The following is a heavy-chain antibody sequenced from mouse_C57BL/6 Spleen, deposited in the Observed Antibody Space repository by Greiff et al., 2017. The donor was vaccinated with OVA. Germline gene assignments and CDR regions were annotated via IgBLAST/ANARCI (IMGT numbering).Heavy chain of an antibody. V-gene: IGHV1-53*01. CDR3: ARSRSYYGYDDAMDY. CDR2: ITPSNGGT. CDR1: GSTFPSYW. Sequence: QVQLQQPGTELVKPGASVKLSCKASGSTFPSYWMPWVKQRPGQGLEWIGNITPSNGGTNYNEQFKSKATLTVDNSSSTAYMQLSSLTSEDSAVYYCARSRSYYGYDDAMDYWGQGASVTVSS. J-gene: IGHJ4*01. D-gene: IGHD2-2*01.